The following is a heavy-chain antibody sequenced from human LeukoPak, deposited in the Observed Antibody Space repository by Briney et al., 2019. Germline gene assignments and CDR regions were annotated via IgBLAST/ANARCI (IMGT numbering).Heavy chain of an antibody. D-gene: IGHD6-13*01. CDR2: IYYSGST. V-gene: IGHV4-39*07. Sequence: SETLPLTCTVSGGSISSSSYYWGWIRQPPGKGLEWIGSIYYSGSTYYNPSLKSRVTISVDTSKNQFSLKLSSVTAADTAVYYCARGGYSSSWSYGMDVWGQGTTVTVSS. CDR3: ARGGYSSSWSYGMDV. CDR1: GGSISSSSYY. J-gene: IGHJ6*02.